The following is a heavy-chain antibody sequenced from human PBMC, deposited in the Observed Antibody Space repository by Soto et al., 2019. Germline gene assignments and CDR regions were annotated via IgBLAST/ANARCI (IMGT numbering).Heavy chain of an antibody. CDR1: GYTFTGYY. J-gene: IGHJ4*02. CDR3: ARDDPCSGGSCYDY. V-gene: IGHV1-2*02. Sequence: ASVKVSCKASGYTFTGYYIHWVRQAPGQGLEWMGWINPNSGGTNYAQKFQGRVTMTRDTSISTAYMELSRLRSDDTAVYYCARDDPCSGGSCYDYWGQGTLVTVYS. CDR2: INPNSGGT. D-gene: IGHD2-15*01.